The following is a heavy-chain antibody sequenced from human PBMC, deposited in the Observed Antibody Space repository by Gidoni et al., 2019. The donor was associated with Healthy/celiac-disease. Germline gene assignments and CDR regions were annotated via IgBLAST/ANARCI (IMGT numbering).Heavy chain of an antibody. Sequence: EVQLVQSGAEVKKPGESLKISCKGSGYSFTSYWIGWVRQMPGKGLEWMGIIYPGDSDTRYSPSFQGQVTISADKSISTAYLQWSSLKASDTAMYYCARGRITMIVVPDPGDAFDIWGQGTMVTVSS. CDR1: GYSFTSYW. V-gene: IGHV5-51*01. CDR3: ARGRITMIVVPDPGDAFDI. CDR2: IYPGDSDT. J-gene: IGHJ3*02. D-gene: IGHD3-22*01.